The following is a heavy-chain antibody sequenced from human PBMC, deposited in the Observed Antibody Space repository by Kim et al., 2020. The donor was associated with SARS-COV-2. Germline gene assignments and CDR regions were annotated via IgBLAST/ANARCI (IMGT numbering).Heavy chain of an antibody. Sequence: ASVKVSCKASGYTFTGYYMHWVRQAPGQGLEWMGWINPNSGGTNYAQKFQGRVTMTRDTSISTAYMELSRLRSDDTAVYYCARARSRYDFWSFDYWGQGTLVTVSS. D-gene: IGHD3-3*01. CDR3: ARARSRYDFWSFDY. CDR2: INPNSGGT. J-gene: IGHJ4*02. V-gene: IGHV1-2*02. CDR1: GYTFTGYY.